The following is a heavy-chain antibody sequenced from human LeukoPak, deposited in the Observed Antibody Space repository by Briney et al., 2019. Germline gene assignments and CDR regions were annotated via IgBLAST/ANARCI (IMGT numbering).Heavy chain of an antibody. CDR3: ARETEYSGSYDYYYGMDV. Sequence: ASVKVSCKASGYTFTTYYMHWVRQAPGQGLEWMGWISAYNGNTNYAQKLQGRVTMTTDTSTSTAYMELRSLRSDDTAVYYCARETEYSGSYDYYYGMDVWGQGTTVTVSS. CDR2: ISAYNGNT. CDR1: GYTFTTYY. V-gene: IGHV1-18*04. J-gene: IGHJ6*02. D-gene: IGHD1-26*01.